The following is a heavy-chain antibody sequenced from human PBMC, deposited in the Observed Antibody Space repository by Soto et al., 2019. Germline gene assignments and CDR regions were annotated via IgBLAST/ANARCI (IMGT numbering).Heavy chain of an antibody. CDR1: GFTFSSYA. CDR3: AKEGYYYDSSGYYYTYYFDY. J-gene: IGHJ4*02. D-gene: IGHD3-22*01. CDR2: ISGSGGST. V-gene: IGHV3-23*01. Sequence: LRLSCAASGFTFSSYAMSWVRQAPGKGLEWVSAISGSGGSTYYADSVKGRFTISRDNSKNTLYLQMNSLRAEDTAVYYCAKEGYYYDSSGYYYTYYFDYWGQGTLVTVSS.